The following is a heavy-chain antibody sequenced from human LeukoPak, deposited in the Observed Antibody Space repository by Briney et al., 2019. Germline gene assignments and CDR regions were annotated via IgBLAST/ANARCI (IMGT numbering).Heavy chain of an antibody. V-gene: IGHV1-2*02. CDR2: INPNSGGT. J-gene: IGHJ4*02. CDR1: GYTFTGYY. Sequence: ASVKVSCKASGYTFTGYYMHWVRQAPGQGLEWMGWINPNSGGTNYAQKFQGRVTMTRDTSISTAYMELSRLRSDDTAVYCCARTASITIFGVPFPGYWGQGTLVTVSS. CDR3: ARTASITIFGVPFPGY. D-gene: IGHD3-3*01.